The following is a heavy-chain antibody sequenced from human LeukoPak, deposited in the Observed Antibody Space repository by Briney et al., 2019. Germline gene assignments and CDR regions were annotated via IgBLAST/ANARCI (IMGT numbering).Heavy chain of an antibody. CDR2: IKSKGDGETT. J-gene: IGHJ4*02. D-gene: IGHD3-10*01. V-gene: IGHV3-15*01. CDR3: TTDLGLTMIRGVIVY. CDR1: GFTFNKAW. Sequence: GGSLRLSCAASGFTFNKAWMSWVRLAPGKGLEWVGRIKSKGDGETTDYAAPVKGRFSMSRDDSKATMYLQMYSLEAEDTAVYYCTTDLGLTMIRGVIVYRGQGALVTVSS.